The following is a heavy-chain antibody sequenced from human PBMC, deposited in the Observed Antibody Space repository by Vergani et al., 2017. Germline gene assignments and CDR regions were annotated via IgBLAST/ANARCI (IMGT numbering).Heavy chain of an antibody. D-gene: IGHD6-13*01. V-gene: IGHV1-69*06. CDR2: IIPIFGTA. J-gene: IGHJ3*02. CDR1: GYTFTSYY. CDR3: ARDRSRVYSSSLNAFDI. Sequence: QVQLVQSGAEVKKPGASVKVSCKASGYTFTSYYMHWVRQAPGQGLEWMGGIIPIFGTANYAQKFQGRVTITADKSTSTAYMELSSLRSEDTAVYYCARDRSRVYSSSLNAFDIWGQGTMVTVSS.